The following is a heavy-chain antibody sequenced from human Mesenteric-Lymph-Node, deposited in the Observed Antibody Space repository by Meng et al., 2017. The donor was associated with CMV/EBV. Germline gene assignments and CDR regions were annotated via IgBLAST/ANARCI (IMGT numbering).Heavy chain of an antibody. CDR3: ARDKYCYSSSCYFDY. V-gene: IGHV3-20*04. CDR2: INWNGGST. D-gene: IGHD2-2*01. CDR1: GFTFDDYG. Sequence: GESLKISCAASGFTFDDYGMSWVRQAPGKGLEWVSGINWNGGSTGYADSVKGRFTISRDNAKNSLYLQMNSLRAEDTALYYCARDKYCYSSSCYFDYWGRGTLVTVSS. J-gene: IGHJ4*02.